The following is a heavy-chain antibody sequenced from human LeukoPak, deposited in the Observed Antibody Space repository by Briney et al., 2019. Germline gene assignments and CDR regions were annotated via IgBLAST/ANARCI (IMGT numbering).Heavy chain of an antibody. CDR1: DDSFSSHY. Sequence: SETLSLTCAVSDDSFSSHYWTWIRQPPGKGLEWIGYIYYSGSTYYNPSLKSRATISVDTSKNQFSLKLSSVIAADTAVYYCARGGKLLHYYYYMDVWGKGTTVTVSS. J-gene: IGHJ6*03. V-gene: IGHV4-59*06. CDR2: IYYSGST. D-gene: IGHD2-15*01. CDR3: ARGGKLLHYYYYMDV.